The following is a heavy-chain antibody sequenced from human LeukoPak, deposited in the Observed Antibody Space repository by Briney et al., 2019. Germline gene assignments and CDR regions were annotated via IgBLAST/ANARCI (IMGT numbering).Heavy chain of an antibody. J-gene: IGHJ4*02. D-gene: IGHD3-9*01. Sequence: ASVKVSCKASGYTFTSYYMHWVRQAPGQGLEWMGIINPSGGSTSYAQKFQGRVTMTRDMSTSTVYMELSSLRSEDTAVYYCARRNGILTGYYNAFDYWGQGTLVTVSS. CDR1: GYTFTSYY. CDR3: ARRNGILTGYYNAFDY. CDR2: INPSGGST. V-gene: IGHV1-46*01.